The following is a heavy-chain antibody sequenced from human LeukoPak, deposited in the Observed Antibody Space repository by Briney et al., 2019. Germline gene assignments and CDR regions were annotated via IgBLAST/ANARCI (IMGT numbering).Heavy chain of an antibody. D-gene: IGHD6-13*01. CDR3: AKGSSSWYFYFDY. CDR2: ISGSGGST. CDR1: GFTFSNYW. Sequence: GGSLRLSCAASGFTFSNYWVHWVRQAAGKGLEWVSAISGSGGSTYYADSVKGRFTISRDNPKNTLYLQLNSLRAEDTAVYYCAKGSSSWYFYFDYWGQGTLVTVSS. J-gene: IGHJ4*02. V-gene: IGHV3-23*01.